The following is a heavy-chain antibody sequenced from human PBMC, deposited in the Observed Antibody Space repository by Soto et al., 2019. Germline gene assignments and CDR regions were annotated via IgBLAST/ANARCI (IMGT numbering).Heavy chain of an antibody. J-gene: IGHJ4*02. Sequence: EVQLVQSGAEVKKPGESLKISCKGSGYTFSSFHIAWVRQMPGKALEWMGIIYPGDSDTRYSPSFQGQVTISADKSINTAYLEWSSLRASDTAMYFCASPRGYNYSPFDFWGQGTLVTVSS. V-gene: IGHV5-51*01. CDR2: IYPGDSDT. D-gene: IGHD5-18*01. CDR1: GYTFSSFH. CDR3: ASPRGYNYSPFDF.